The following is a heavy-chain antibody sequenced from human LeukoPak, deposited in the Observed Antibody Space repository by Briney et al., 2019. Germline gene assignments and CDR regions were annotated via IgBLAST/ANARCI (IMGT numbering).Heavy chain of an antibody. V-gene: IGHV3-74*01. Sequence: PGGSLRLSCAASGFTFSNYWMHWVRQAPGKGLVWVSRINSVGSDTNYADSVKGRFTISRDNAKNTLYLQMNSLRAEDTAVYFCTGGGSIAVAGYWGQGTLVTVSS. CDR1: GFTFSNYW. CDR3: TGGGSIAVAGY. CDR2: INSVGSDT. D-gene: IGHD6-19*01. J-gene: IGHJ4*02.